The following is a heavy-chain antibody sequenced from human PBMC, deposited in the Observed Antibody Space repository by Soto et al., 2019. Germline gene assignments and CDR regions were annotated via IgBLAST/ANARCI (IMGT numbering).Heavy chain of an antibody. Sequence: QVQLVESGGGVVQPGGSLRLSCAASGFSFSSYGMNWVRQAPGKGLEWVTFPPNDGSDKFYADSVKGRFTIARDTSRNTLYLQMNSLRAEDTAVYYCAKDSVSRAGNFDYWGQGTLVTVSS. CDR2: PPNDGSDK. J-gene: IGHJ4*02. V-gene: IGHV3-30*02. CDR3: AKDSVSRAGNFDY. D-gene: IGHD3-10*01. CDR1: GFSFSSYG.